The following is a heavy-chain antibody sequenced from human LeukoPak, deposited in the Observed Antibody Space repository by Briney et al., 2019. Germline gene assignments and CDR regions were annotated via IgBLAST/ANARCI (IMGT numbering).Heavy chain of an antibody. V-gene: IGHV3-33*08. J-gene: IGHJ4*02. CDR3: VRDSSGDSSGRPSLDY. CDR2: IWYDGGNK. D-gene: IGHD3-10*01. Sequence: PGGSLRLSCAASGFTVSSDYMSWVRQAPGKGLEWVANIWYDGGNKYYADSVKGRFTISRDNSKNTLNLQMNSLRADDTAVYFCVRDSSGDSSGRPSLDYWGQGTLVTVSS. CDR1: GFTVSSDY.